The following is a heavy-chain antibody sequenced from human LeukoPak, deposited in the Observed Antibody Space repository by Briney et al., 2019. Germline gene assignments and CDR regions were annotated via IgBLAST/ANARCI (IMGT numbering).Heavy chain of an antibody. CDR2: IKQDGSEK. V-gene: IGHV3-7*02. CDR3: ARVGGDYDYVWGTYRLDY. Sequence: GGSLRLSCAASGFTFSSYWMSWVRQAPGKGPEWVANIKQDGSEKYYVDSVKGRFTISRDKAKNSLYLQMNSRRAEDTAVYYCARVGGDYDYVWGTYRLDYWGQGILVTVSS. J-gene: IGHJ4*02. D-gene: IGHD3-16*02. CDR1: GFTFSSYW.